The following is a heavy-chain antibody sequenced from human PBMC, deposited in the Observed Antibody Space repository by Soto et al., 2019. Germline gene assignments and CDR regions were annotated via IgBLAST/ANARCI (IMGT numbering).Heavy chain of an antibody. V-gene: IGHV3-23*01. J-gene: IGHJ6*02. CDR1: GFTFSSYA. CDR2: ISGSGGST. D-gene: IGHD6-13*01. CDR3: AKGQAAAAAHYYGMDV. Sequence: GGSLRLSCAASGFTFSSYAMSWVRQAPGKGLEWVSAISGSGGSTYYADSVKGRFTISRDNSKNTLYLQMNSLRAEDTAVYYCAKGQAAAAAHYYGMDVWGQGTTVTVSS.